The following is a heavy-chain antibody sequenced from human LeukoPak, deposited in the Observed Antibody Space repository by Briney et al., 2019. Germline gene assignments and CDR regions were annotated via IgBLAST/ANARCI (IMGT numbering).Heavy chain of an antibody. CDR3: ARGAYYGDYLDY. D-gene: IGHD4-17*01. J-gene: IGHJ4*02. V-gene: IGHV3-64*01. Sequence: GGSLRLSCAASGFTFSSYGMHWVRQAPGKGLEYVSAISSNGGSTYYANSVKGRFTISRDNSKNTLYLQMGSLRAEDMAVYYCARGAYYGDYLDYWGQGTLVTVSS. CDR1: GFTFSSYG. CDR2: ISSNGGST.